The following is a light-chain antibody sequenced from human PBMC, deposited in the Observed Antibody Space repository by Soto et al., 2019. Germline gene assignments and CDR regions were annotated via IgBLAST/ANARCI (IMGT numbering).Light chain of an antibody. CDR3: CAYAGSSTFVI. Sequence: QSLLTQPASVSGSPGQSITISCTGTSSDVGSYNLVSWYQQHPGKVPKLMIYEVTKRPSGVSNRFSGSKSGNTASLTISGLQAEDEADYYCCAYAGSSTFVIFGGGTKVTVL. CDR1: SSDVGSYNL. CDR2: EVT. J-gene: IGLJ2*01. V-gene: IGLV2-23*02.